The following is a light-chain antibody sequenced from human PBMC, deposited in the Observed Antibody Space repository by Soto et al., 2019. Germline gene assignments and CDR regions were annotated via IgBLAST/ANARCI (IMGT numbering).Light chain of an antibody. Sequence: EIVMTHSPATLSVSPGERATLSFSSSQSVSSNLAWYQQKPDQAPRLLIYGASTRATGIPARFSGSGSGTDFTLTISSLEPEDFAVYYCQQRNNWPRLTFGQGTRLEIK. V-gene: IGKV3-15*01. CDR3: QQRNNWPRLT. CDR1: QSVSSN. CDR2: GAS. J-gene: IGKJ5*01.